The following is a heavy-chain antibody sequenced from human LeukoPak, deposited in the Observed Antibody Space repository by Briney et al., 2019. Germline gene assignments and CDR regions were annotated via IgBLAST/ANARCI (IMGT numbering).Heavy chain of an antibody. J-gene: IGHJ4*02. CDR1: GFTFDDYA. CDR3: AKDKGSHIVVVPAAITGAFDY. CDR2: ISWNSGSI. V-gene: IGHV3-9*01. D-gene: IGHD2-2*02. Sequence: GGSLRLSCAASGFTFDDYAMHWVRQAPGKGLEWVSGISWNSGSIGYADSVKGRFTISRDNAKNSLYLQMNSLRAEDTALYYCAKDKGSHIVVVPAAITGAFDYWGQGTLVTVSS.